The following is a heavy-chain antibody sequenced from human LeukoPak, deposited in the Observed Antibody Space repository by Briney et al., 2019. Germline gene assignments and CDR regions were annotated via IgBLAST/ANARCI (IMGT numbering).Heavy chain of an antibody. CDR2: IYYSGST. D-gene: IGHD3-22*01. V-gene: IGHV4-59*12. Sequence: SETLSLTCTVSGGSISSYYWSWIRQPPGKGLEWIGSIYYSGSTYYNPSLKSRVTISVDTSKNQFSLKLSSVTAADTAVYYCARESRYYYDSSGYYPQPPFWGQGTLVTVSS. J-gene: IGHJ4*02. CDR3: ARESRYYYDSSGYYPQPPF. CDR1: GGSISSYY.